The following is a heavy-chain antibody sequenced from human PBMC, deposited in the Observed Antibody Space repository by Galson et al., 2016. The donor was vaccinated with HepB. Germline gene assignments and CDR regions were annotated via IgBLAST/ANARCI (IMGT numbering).Heavy chain of an antibody. J-gene: IGHJ6*02. CDR3: TRDGTLSGSYYHFYGMDV. D-gene: IGHD1-26*01. CDR1: GYSFISYG. Sequence: SVKVSCKASGYSFISYGISWVRQARGQGLEWVGWISTYKGNTYYEQTFKGRVTLTADISTSTAQMELRSLRSDDTAVYYCTRDGTLSGSYYHFYGMDVWGQGTTVTVSS. CDR2: ISTYKGNT. V-gene: IGHV1-18*01.